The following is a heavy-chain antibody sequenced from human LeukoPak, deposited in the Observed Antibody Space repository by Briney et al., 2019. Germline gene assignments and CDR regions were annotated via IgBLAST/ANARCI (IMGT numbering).Heavy chain of an antibody. D-gene: IGHD2-15*01. CDR3: ARGRRYCSGGSCYPGYFDY. V-gene: IGHV3-7*05. CDR1: GFTFTGYW. CDR2: IKQDGSEK. J-gene: IGHJ4*02. Sequence: GGSLRLSCAASGFTFTGYWMSWVRQAPGKGLEWVANIKQDGSEKYYVDSVKGRFTISRDNAKNSLYLQMNSLRAEDTAVYYCARGRRYCSGGSCYPGYFDYWGQGNLVTVSS.